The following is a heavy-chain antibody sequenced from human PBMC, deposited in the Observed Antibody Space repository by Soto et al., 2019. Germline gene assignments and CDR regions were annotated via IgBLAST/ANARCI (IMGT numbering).Heavy chain of an antibody. CDR3: TDGDYFDY. CDR2: ISSSSSYI. Sequence: GGFLRLSCAASGFTVSSNYMSWVRQAPGKGLEWVSSISSSSSYIYYADSVKGRFTISRDNAKNSLYLQMNSLRAEHTAVYYCTDGDYFDYWGQGTLVTVSS. CDR1: GFTVSSNY. V-gene: IGHV3-21*01. D-gene: IGHD4-17*01. J-gene: IGHJ4*02.